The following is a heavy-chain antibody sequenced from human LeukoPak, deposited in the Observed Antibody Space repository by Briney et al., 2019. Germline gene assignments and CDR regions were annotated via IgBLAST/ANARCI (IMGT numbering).Heavy chain of an antibody. Sequence: GGSLRLSCAASGFTFSAYSMNWVRQAPGKGLEWVSSISSSSSYIYYADSVKGRFTISRDNAKNSLYLQMNSLRAEDTAVYYCARVDWNYVGDYWGQGTLVTVSS. V-gene: IGHV3-21*01. CDR1: GFTFSAYS. CDR3: ARVDWNYVGDY. CDR2: ISSSSSYI. D-gene: IGHD1-7*01. J-gene: IGHJ4*02.